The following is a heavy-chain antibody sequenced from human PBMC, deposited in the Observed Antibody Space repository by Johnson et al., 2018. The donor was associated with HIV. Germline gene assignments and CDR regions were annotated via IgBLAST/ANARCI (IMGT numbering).Heavy chain of an antibody. CDR3: AKDFGYPRPRDAFDI. D-gene: IGHD5-12*01. J-gene: IGHJ3*02. V-gene: IGHV3-33*06. Sequence: VQLVESGGGVVQPGRSLRLSCAASGFTFSSYGMHWVRQAPGKGLEWVAVIWYDGSNKYYADSVKRRFTISRDNSKNTLYLQMNSLRAEDTAVYYCAKDFGYPRPRDAFDIWGQGTMVTVSS. CDR2: IWYDGSNK. CDR1: GFTFSSYG.